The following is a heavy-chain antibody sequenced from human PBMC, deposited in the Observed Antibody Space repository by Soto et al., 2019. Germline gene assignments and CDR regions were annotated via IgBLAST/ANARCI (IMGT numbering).Heavy chain of an antibody. CDR1: GFTFSRYA. J-gene: IGHJ4*02. CDR2: ISSNGGST. CDR3: ARQGSGSYYFDY. Sequence: EVQLVESGGGLVQPGGSLRLSCAASGFTFSRYAMHWVRQAPGKGLEYVSAISSNGGSTYYGNSVKGRFTISRDNSKNTLYLQMGSLRAEDMAVYYCARQGSGSYYFDYWGQGTLVTVSS. V-gene: IGHV3-64*01. D-gene: IGHD2-15*01.